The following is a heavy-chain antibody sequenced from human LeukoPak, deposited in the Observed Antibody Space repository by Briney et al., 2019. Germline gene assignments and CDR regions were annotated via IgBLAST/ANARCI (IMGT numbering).Heavy chain of an antibody. CDR3: ARAGYSYGK. J-gene: IGHJ4*02. V-gene: IGHV4-34*01. CDR2: INHSGST. Sequence: SETLSLTCAVYGGSFSGYYWSWIRQPPGKGLEWIGEINHSGSTNYNPSLKSRVTISVDTSKNQFSLKLSSVTAADTAVYYCARAGYSYGKWGQGTLVTVSS. CDR1: GGSFSGYY. D-gene: IGHD5-18*01.